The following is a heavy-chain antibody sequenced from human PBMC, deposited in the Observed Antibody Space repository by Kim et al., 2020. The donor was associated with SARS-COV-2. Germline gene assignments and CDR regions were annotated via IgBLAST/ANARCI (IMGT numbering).Heavy chain of an antibody. Sequence: ETVHAPFPISRDQPKNSLYLQMTSLRAEDTAVYYCARDSSRWYENPIFDYWGQGTLVTVSS. V-gene: IGHV3-7*03. CDR3: ARDSSRWYENPIFDY. J-gene: IGHJ4*02. D-gene: IGHD6-19*01.